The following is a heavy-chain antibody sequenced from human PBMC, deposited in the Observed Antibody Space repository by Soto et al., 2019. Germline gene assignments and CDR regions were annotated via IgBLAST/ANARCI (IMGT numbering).Heavy chain of an antibody. CDR1: GFTFSSYW. V-gene: IGHV3-7*01. CDR3: AREPEGLDY. CDR2: IKYDGSEK. J-gene: IGHJ4*02. Sequence: GGSLTLSCAASGFTFSSYWMSWVRQSPGKGLEWVANIKYDGSEKYYVDSLKGRYTISRDNAKNSLSLQMNSLRAEDTDVYYSAREPEGLDYWGPGTLVTVSS.